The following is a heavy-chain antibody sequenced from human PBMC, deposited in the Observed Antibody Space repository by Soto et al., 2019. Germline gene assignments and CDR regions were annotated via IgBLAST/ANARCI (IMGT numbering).Heavy chain of an antibody. D-gene: IGHD6-13*01. CDR3: AKKIVPAGPGNNCFGS. J-gene: IGHJ5*01. Sequence: PGGSLRLSCEASGFSFKNYAMTWVRQAPGRGLEWVAIISADATFTYYADSVKGRFTISRDTSKNTVYLQMNGLRAEDTAIYYCAKKIVPAGPGNNCFGSWGQGTLVTVS. CDR2: ISADATFT. V-gene: IGHV3-23*01. CDR1: GFSFKNYA.